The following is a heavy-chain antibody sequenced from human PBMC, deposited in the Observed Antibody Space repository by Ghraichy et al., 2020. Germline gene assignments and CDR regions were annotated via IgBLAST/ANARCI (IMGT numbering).Heavy chain of an antibody. CDR3: ARRLYFDTWFDP. D-gene: IGHD3-9*01. CDR1: GNNFNNYW. Sequence: GESLNISCKPSGNNFNNYWIGWVRQMPGKALEWMGIVYPGGSKTVYSPSFEGQVTISADKSISTAYLQWSSLKASDTAIYYCARRLYFDTWFDPWGQGTLVTVSS. CDR2: VYPGGSKT. J-gene: IGHJ5*02. V-gene: IGHV5-51*01.